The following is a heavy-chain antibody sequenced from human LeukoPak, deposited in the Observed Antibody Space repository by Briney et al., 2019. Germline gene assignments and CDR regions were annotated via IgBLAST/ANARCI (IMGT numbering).Heavy chain of an antibody. J-gene: IGHJ6*04. CDR2: ISWNTYSI. Sequence: PGGSLRLSCAASGFTFDDYAMHWVRQAPGKGLEWVSGISWNTYSIGYADSVKGRFTISRDNAKNSMYLQMNSLRVEDTAVYYCVREIIIRDSTGYPMDVWGKGTTVTVSS. CDR1: GFTFDDYA. V-gene: IGHV3-9*01. D-gene: IGHD3-22*01. CDR3: VREIIIRDSTGYPMDV.